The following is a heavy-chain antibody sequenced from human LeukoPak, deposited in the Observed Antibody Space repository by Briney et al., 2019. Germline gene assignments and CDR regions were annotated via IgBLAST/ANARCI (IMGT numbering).Heavy chain of an antibody. CDR1: GGSISSYY. CDR2: IYYSGST. CDR3: ARVLGDSGYYYVGGGAYYYYGMDV. J-gene: IGHJ6*02. D-gene: IGHD3-22*01. V-gene: IGHV4-59*01. Sequence: SETLSLTCTVSGGSISSYYWSWIRQPPGKGLEWLGYIYYSGSTNYNPSLKSRVTISVGTSKNQFSLKLSSVTAADTAVYYCARVLGDSGYYYVGGGAYYYYGMDVWAKGPRSPSP.